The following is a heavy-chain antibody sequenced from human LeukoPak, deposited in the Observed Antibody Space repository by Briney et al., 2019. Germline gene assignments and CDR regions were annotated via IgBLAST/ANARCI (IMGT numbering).Heavy chain of an antibody. CDR2: FDPEDGET. V-gene: IGHV1-24*01. CDR1: GYTLTELS. CDR3: ATTLPLRIEAAAAWRPFEGYYYGMDV. Sequence: KPGASVKVSCKVSGYTLTELSMHWVRQAPGKGLEWMGGFDPEDGETIYAQKFQGRVTMTEDTSTDTAYMELSSLRSEDTAVYYCATTLPLRIEAAAAWRPFEGYYYGMDVWGQGTTVTVSS. D-gene: IGHD6-13*01. J-gene: IGHJ6*02.